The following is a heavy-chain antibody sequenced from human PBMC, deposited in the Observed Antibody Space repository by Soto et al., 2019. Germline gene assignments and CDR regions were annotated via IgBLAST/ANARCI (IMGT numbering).Heavy chain of an antibody. D-gene: IGHD3-16*01. CDR3: ARMITIPPRVDV. Sequence: SEPLSLTCTVSGGSISSFCWRWIRQPPGKGLEWMGYIYYSGSTNYNPSLKSRVTISVDTSKNQFSLKLSSVTAADTVVYYCARMITIPPRVDVWGKGTTFTVSS. J-gene: IGHJ6*04. CDR2: IYYSGST. CDR1: GGSISSFC. V-gene: IGHV4-59*08.